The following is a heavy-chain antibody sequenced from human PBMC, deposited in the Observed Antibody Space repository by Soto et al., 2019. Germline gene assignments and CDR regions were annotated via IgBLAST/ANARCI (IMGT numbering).Heavy chain of an antibody. CDR1: GSGFISSG. J-gene: IGHJ6*02. D-gene: IGHD2-15*01. CDR3: SADSPDIGVGWWV. V-gene: IGHV1-58*02. Sequence: ASVKVSCKASGSGFISSGIQWVRQAHGQRLEWIGWIVVASGQTNYAQNFRGRVAITRDTSTATAYIELTGLTSEDTAVYFCSADSPDIGVGWWVWGQGTTVTVYS. CDR2: IVVASGQT.